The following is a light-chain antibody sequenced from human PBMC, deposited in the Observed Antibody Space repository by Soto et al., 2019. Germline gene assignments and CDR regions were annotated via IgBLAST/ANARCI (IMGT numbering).Light chain of an antibody. J-gene: IGLJ3*02. CDR3: SSYTSSSTLWL. CDR2: DVS. V-gene: IGLV2-14*03. CDR1: SSDVGGSDY. Sequence: QSVLTQPASVSGSPGQSITISCTGSSSDVGGSDYVSWYQEHPGKAPKLMIYDVSNRPSGVSNRFSGSKSGNTASLTISGLQAEDEADYYCSSYTSSSTLWLFGGGTKLTVL.